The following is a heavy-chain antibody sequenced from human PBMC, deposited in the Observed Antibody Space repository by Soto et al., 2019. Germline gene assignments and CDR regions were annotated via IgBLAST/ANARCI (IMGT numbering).Heavy chain of an antibody. Sequence: EVQLVETGGGLIQPGGSLRLSCAASGFTVSSVHMNWVRQAPGKGLEWVSVIYSGGSTYYADSVKGRFTVSRDNSENTLYIQMSSLRAEDTAVYYCASRYCSGGTCYPYYFHYWGQGTLVTVSS. CDR2: IYSGGST. D-gene: IGHD2-15*01. J-gene: IGHJ4*02. CDR1: GFTVSSVH. CDR3: ASRYCSGGTCYPYYFHY. V-gene: IGHV3-53*02.